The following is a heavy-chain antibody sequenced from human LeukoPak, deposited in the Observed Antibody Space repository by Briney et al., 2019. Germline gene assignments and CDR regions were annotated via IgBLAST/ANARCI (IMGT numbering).Heavy chain of an antibody. D-gene: IGHD3-22*01. Sequence: GESLQISCKGSGYSFTNYWIGWVRQMPGKGLEWMGIINPGDSDTRYSPSFQGQVTISADKSISTAYLQWSSLKASDTAMYYCARQATYYYDSHFDYWGQGTLVTVSS. J-gene: IGHJ4*02. V-gene: IGHV5-51*01. CDR3: ARQATYYYDSHFDY. CDR1: GYSFTNYW. CDR2: INPGDSDT.